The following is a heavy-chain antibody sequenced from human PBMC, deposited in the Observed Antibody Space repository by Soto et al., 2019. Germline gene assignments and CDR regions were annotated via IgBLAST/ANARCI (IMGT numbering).Heavy chain of an antibody. CDR3: AGGFTDTAMVFYYYYYGMDV. V-gene: IGHV4-34*01. J-gene: IGHJ6*02. CDR1: GGSFSGYY. D-gene: IGHD5-18*01. CDR2: INHSGST. Sequence: PSETLSLTCAVYGGSFSGYYWSWIRQPPGKGLEWIGEINHSGSTNYNPSLKSRVTISVDTSKNQFSLKLSSVTAADTAVYYCAGGFTDTAMVFYYYYYGMDVWGQGTTVTVSS.